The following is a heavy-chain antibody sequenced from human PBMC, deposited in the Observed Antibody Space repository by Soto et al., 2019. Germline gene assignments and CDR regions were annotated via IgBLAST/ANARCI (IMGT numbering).Heavy chain of an antibody. V-gene: IGHV4-61*08. CDR1: GGSISSGGYS. CDR2: IYHSGNT. CDR3: ARVSGSYYHVYYFDY. Sequence: SETLSLTCAVSGGSISSGGYSWSWIRQPPGKGLEWIGSIYHSGNTNYNPSLNSRVTISVDTSKNQFSLRLSSVTAADTAVYYCARVSGSYYHVYYFDYWGQGTLVTVS. J-gene: IGHJ4*02. D-gene: IGHD1-26*01.